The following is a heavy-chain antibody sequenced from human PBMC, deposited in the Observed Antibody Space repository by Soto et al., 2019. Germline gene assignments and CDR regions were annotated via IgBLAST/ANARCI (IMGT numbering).Heavy chain of an antibody. CDR2: IYYSGST. Sequence: QVQLQESGPGLVKPSQTLSLTCTVSGGSISSGGYYWSWIRQHPGKGLEWIGYIYYSGSTYYNPSLKSRVTISVDTSKNQFSLKLSSVTAADTAVYYCARDRRYCSGGSCYHWGGDYYYYGMDVWGQGTTVTVSS. J-gene: IGHJ6*02. CDR1: GGSISSGGYY. D-gene: IGHD2-15*01. V-gene: IGHV4-31*03. CDR3: ARDRRYCSGGSCYHWGGDYYYYGMDV.